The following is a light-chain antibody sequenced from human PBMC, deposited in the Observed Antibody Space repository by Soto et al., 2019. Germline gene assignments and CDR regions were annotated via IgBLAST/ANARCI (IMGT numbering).Light chain of an antibody. V-gene: IGKV3-11*01. CDR3: QQSNVWPPVT. CDR1: PSVANF. J-gene: IGKJ5*01. CDR2: GAF. Sequence: EIVLTQSPATLSLSPGERATLSCRASPSVANFVAWYQQKPGQAPRLLMYGAFNRATGIPARFSGSGSGTDFTRTISRLEPEDSAVKYCQQSNVWPPVTFGQGTRLEIK.